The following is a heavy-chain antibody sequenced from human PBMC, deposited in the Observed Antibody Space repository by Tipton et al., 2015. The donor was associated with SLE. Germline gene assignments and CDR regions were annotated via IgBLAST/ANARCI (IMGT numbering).Heavy chain of an antibody. CDR3: ARCSIALLTEFDP. Sequence: GSLRLSCAASGFTFSDYRMSWVRQAPGKGLEWVDSLKEYGSGESYLDSVKGRFTISRDNAKNSLFLQMNSLRVEDSAVYYCARCSIALLTEFDPWGQVTLVTVSS. V-gene: IGHV3-7*01. CDR2: LKEYGSGE. D-gene: IGHD6-6*01. CDR1: GFTFSDYR. J-gene: IGHJ5*02.